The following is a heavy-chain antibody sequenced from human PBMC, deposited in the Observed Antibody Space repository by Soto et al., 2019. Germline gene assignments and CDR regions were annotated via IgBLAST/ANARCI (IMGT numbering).Heavy chain of an antibody. V-gene: IGHV3-33*01. J-gene: IGHJ4*02. CDR1: GLTFSSYG. CDR2: IWYDGSNK. Sequence: QVPLVESGGGVVQPGRSLRLSCAVSGLTFSSYGMHWVRQAPGKGLEWVAVIWYDGSNKNYADSVKGRFTISRDNSKNTLYLQMNSLRVEDTAVYYCVSRSDGFDFWGQGTLVTVSS. CDR3: VSRSDGFDF.